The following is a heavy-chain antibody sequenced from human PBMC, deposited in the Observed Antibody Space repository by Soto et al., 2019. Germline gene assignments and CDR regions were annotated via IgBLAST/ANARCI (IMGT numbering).Heavy chain of an antibody. CDR3: AKDVLPTTVTTGGC. CDR2: ISSDGNNK. D-gene: IGHD4-17*01. J-gene: IGHJ1*01. Sequence: QVQLVESGGGAVQPGRSLRLSCAASGFTFDSHGMHWVRQAPGKGLEWVAVISSDGNNKYYADSVKGRFTISRDNFNNVLYLQMSSLRAEDTAVYYCAKDVLPTTVTTGGCWGQGTLVTVSS. CDR1: GFTFDSHG. V-gene: IGHV3-30*18.